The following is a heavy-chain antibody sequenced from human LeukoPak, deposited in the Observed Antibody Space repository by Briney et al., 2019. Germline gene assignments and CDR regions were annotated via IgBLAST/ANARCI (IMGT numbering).Heavy chain of an antibody. Sequence: GGSLRLSCAASGFTFSSYWMHWVRQAPGKGLVWVSAISGSGGSTYYADSVKGRFTISRDNSKNTLYLQMNSLRAEDTAVYYCAKAIGRVVPAATNDYWGQGTLVTVSS. CDR1: GFTFSSYW. V-gene: IGHV3-23*01. CDR2: ISGSGGST. D-gene: IGHD2-2*01. CDR3: AKAIGRVVPAATNDY. J-gene: IGHJ4*02.